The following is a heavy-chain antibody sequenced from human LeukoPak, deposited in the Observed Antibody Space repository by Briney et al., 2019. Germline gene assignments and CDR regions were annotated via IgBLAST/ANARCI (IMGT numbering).Heavy chain of an antibody. CDR3: ARAHYGSGSYYNALGENYYYYYMDV. D-gene: IGHD3-10*01. Sequence: GGSLRLSCAASGFTFDDYGMSWVRQAPGKGLEWVSGINWNGGSTGYADSVKGRFTISRDNAKNSLYLQMNSLRAEDTALYYCARAHYGSGSYYNALGENYYYYYMDVWGKGTTVTVSS. V-gene: IGHV3-20*04. J-gene: IGHJ6*03. CDR1: GFTFDDYG. CDR2: INWNGGST.